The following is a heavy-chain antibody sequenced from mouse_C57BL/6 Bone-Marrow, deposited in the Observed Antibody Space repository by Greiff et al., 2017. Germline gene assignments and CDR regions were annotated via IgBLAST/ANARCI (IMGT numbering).Heavy chain of an antibody. J-gene: IGHJ2*01. CDR3: TTFYYGSIDY. V-gene: IGHV14-1*01. D-gene: IGHD1-1*01. Sequence: EVQLQQSGAELVRPGASVKLSCTASGFNIKDYYMHWVKQRPEQGLEWIGRIDPEDGDTEYAPKFQGKATMTEDTSSNTAYLQLSSLTSEDTAVYYCTTFYYGSIDYWGQGTTLTVSS. CDR2: IDPEDGDT. CDR1: GFNIKDYY.